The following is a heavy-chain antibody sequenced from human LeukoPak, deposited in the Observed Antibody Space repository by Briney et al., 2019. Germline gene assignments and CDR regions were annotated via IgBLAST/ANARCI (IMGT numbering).Heavy chain of an antibody. J-gene: IGHJ5*02. CDR2: INHSGST. V-gene: IGHV4-34*01. D-gene: IGHD4-11*01. Sequence: PSETLSLTCAVYGGSFSGYYWSWIRQPPGKGLEWIGEINHSGSTNYNPSLKSRVTISVDTSKNQFSLKLSSVTAADTAVYYCARDEYRRGWFDPWGQGTLVTVSS. CDR3: ARDEYRRGWFDP. CDR1: GGSFSGYY.